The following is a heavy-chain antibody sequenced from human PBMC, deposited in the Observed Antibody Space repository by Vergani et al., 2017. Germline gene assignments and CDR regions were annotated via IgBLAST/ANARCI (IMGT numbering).Heavy chain of an antibody. CDR1: GGTFSSYA. Sequence: QVQLVQSGAEVKKPGSSVKVSCKASGGTFSSYAISWVRQAPGQGLEWMGRIIPILGTANYAQKFQGRVTITADESTSTAYMELSSLRSEDTAVYDCARDRPYCSSTSCYDGVFDYWGQGTLVTVSS. D-gene: IGHD2-2*01. V-gene: IGHV1-69*11. CDR2: IIPILGTA. CDR3: ARDRPYCSSTSCYDGVFDY. J-gene: IGHJ4*02.